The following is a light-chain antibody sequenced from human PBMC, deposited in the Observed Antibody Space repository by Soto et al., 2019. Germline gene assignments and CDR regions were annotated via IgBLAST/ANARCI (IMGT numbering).Light chain of an antibody. V-gene: IGKV4-1*01. CDR1: QSVLYSSNNKNY. Sequence: DLVMTQSPDSLAVSLGERATLNCKSSQSVLYSSNNKNYLAWYQQRPGQPPKLLIYWASSRESGVPDRFSGSGSGTDFTLTISSLQAEDVAVYYCQQYSSTPLTFGGGTKVEIK. CDR2: WAS. J-gene: IGKJ4*01. CDR3: QQYSSTPLT.